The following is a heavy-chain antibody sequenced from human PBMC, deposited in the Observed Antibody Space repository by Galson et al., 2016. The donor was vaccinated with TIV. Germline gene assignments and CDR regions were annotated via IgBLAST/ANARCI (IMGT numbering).Heavy chain of an antibody. Sequence: SLRLSCAASGFTFDDYAMHWVRQAPGKGLEWLSSITWNSDRMVYADSVKGRFTITRDNVKKSLYLQMNSLRAEDTVLYYCAKDTRRGCDNSNCYTYNYYYYGMDVWGQGTTVTVSS. V-gene: IGHV3-9*01. CDR1: GFTFDDYA. CDR2: ITWNSDRM. J-gene: IGHJ6*02. CDR3: AKDTRRGCDNSNCYTYNYYYYGMDV. D-gene: IGHD3-16*02.